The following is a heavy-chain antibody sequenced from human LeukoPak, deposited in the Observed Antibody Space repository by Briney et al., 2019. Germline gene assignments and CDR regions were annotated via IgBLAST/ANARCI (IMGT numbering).Heavy chain of an antibody. CDR2: ISGSGGST. D-gene: IGHD3-22*01. J-gene: IGHJ4*02. Sequence: GGSLRLSCAAYGFTFSSYAMSWVRQAPGKGLEWVSAISGSGGSTYYADSVKGRFTISRDNSKNTLYLRMNSLRAEDTAVYYCAKDRAPYYYDSSGYYNDYWGQGTLVTVSS. V-gene: IGHV3-23*01. CDR1: GFTFSSYA. CDR3: AKDRAPYYYDSSGYYNDY.